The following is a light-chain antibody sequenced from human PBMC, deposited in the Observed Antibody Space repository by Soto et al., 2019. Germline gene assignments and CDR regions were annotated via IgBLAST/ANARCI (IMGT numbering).Light chain of an antibody. CDR3: LQGYRTPHN. CDR2: AAS. Sequence: DIQMTQSPSSLSASVGDRVTITCRAGQSISNSLNWYQQRPGRAPKRLIYAASSWQSGVPARFSGSGSGTDFTLNISRLQPEDVGPYYCLQGYRTPHNFGQGTRL. CDR1: QSISNS. J-gene: IGKJ5*01. V-gene: IGKV1-39*01.